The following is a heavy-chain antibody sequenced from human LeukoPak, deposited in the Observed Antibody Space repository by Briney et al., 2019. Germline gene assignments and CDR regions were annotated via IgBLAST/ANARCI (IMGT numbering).Heavy chain of an antibody. V-gene: IGHV3-9*01. D-gene: IGHD1-14*01. CDR1: GFTFDDYA. J-gene: IGHJ4*02. CDR3: AKDIATGNRLYYFDS. Sequence: GGSLRLSFAASGFTFDDYAMHWVRQAPGKGLEWVSGISWNGGTIAYADSVKGRFTISRDNAKNSLYLQMNSLRAEDTALYYCAKDIATGNRLYYFDSWGQGTLVTVSS. CDR2: ISWNGGTI.